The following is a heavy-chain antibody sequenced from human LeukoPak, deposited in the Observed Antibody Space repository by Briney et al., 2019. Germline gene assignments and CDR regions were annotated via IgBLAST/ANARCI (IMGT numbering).Heavy chain of an antibody. V-gene: IGHV4-39*07. D-gene: IGHD1-26*01. J-gene: IGHJ4*02. Sequence: SETLSLTCTVSGGSISSSSYYWGWIRQPPGKGLEWIGCIYYIGSTHYNPSLKSRVTISVDTSKNQFSLKLSSVTAADTAIYYCSRESGAFCPFGYWGQGTLVIVPP. CDR1: GGSISSSSYY. CDR3: SRESGAFCPFGY. CDR2: IYYIGST.